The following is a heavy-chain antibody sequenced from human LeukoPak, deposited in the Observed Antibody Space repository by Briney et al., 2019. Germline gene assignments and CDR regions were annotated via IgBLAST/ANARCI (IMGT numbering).Heavy chain of an antibody. Sequence: GGSLRLSCAASGFTFSSYGMHWVRQAPGKGLEWVAVIRYDGSNKYYADSVKGRFTISRDNSKNTLYLQMNSLRAEDTAVYYCARDIEHKWTGSRYYDSSGYYYPDYWGQGTLVTVSS. D-gene: IGHD3-22*01. J-gene: IGHJ4*02. CDR1: GFTFSSYG. CDR2: IRYDGSNK. V-gene: IGHV3-33*01. CDR3: ARDIEHKWTGSRYYDSSGYYYPDY.